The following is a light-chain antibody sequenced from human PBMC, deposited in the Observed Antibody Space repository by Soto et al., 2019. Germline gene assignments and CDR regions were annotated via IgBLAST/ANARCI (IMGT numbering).Light chain of an antibody. Sequence: EIVSTQFPGTLSLSPGETPTLSCRSSQTVINNFLSWYQQQPGQAPRLLIYGASTRATGIPARFSGSGSGTDFTLTISRLEPEDFAVYSCQHYVHSPTFGQGTKVDI. CDR3: QHYVHSPT. J-gene: IGKJ1*01. V-gene: IGKV3-20*01. CDR2: GAS. CDR1: QTVINNF.